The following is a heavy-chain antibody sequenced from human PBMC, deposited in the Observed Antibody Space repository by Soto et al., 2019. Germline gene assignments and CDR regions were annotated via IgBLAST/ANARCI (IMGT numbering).Heavy chain of an antibody. Sequence: SCAASGFTFSSYSMNWVRQAPGKGLEWVSYISSSSSTIYYADSVKGRFTISRDNAKNSLYLQMNSLRAEDTAVYYCARDTAYYYGSGSYTYWGQGTLVTVSS. CDR2: ISSSSSTI. D-gene: IGHD3-10*01. CDR3: ARDTAYYYGSGSYTY. CDR1: GFTFSSYS. J-gene: IGHJ4*02. V-gene: IGHV3-48*01.